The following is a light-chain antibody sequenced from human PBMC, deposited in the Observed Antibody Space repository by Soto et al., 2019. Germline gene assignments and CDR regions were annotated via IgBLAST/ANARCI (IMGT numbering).Light chain of an antibody. CDR1: QGISSY. V-gene: IGKV1-9*01. Sequence: DIELTQSPSFLSASVGDRVTITCRASQGISSYLAWYQQKPGKAPRLLIYAASTWQSGVPSRFSGSGSGTEFTLTISSLQPEDFATYYCQQHNNYPLFTFGPGTRVDIK. CDR2: AAS. J-gene: IGKJ3*01. CDR3: QQHNNYPLFT.